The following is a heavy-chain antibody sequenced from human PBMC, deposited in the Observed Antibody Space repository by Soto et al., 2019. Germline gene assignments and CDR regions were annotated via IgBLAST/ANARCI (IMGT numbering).Heavy chain of an antibody. V-gene: IGHV3-30*18. Sequence: PGGSLRLSCAASGFTFSSYGMHWVRQAPGKGLEWVAVISYDGSNKYYADSVKGRFTISRDNSKNTLYLQMNSLRAEDTAVYYCAKRNSNYYDSSPFDYWGQGTLVTVSS. CDR1: GFTFSSYG. D-gene: IGHD3-22*01. CDR2: ISYDGSNK. CDR3: AKRNSNYYDSSPFDY. J-gene: IGHJ4*02.